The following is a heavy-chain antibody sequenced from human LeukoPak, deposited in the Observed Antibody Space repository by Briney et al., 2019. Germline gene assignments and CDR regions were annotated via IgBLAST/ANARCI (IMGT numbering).Heavy chain of an antibody. J-gene: IGHJ6*02. CDR3: ARAGAGMVGATGYYGMDV. Sequence: ASVKVSCKASGYTFTSYDINWVRQAPGQGLEWMGIINPSSAGTSYVQKFQGRVTMTRDTSTSTVYMELSSLRSEDTAVYYCARAGAGMVGATGYYGMDVWGQGTTVTVSS. D-gene: IGHD1-26*01. CDR2: INPSSAGT. V-gene: IGHV1-46*01. CDR1: GYTFTSYD.